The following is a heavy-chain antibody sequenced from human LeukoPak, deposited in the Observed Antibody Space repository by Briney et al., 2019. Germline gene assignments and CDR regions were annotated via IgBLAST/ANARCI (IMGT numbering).Heavy chain of an antibody. D-gene: IGHD3-10*01. CDR1: GGSISSSSYD. CDR3: ASGYGSGSYYAHFDY. J-gene: IGHJ4*02. CDR2: IYYSGST. Sequence: SETLSLTCTVSGGSISSSSYDWGWIRQPPGKGLEWIGSIYYSGSTYYNPSLKSRVTISVDTSKNQCSLKLSSVTAADTAVYYCASGYGSGSYYAHFDYWGQGTLVTVPS. V-gene: IGHV4-39*07.